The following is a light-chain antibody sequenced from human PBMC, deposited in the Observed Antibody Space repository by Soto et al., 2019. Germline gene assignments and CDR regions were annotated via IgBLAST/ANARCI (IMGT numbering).Light chain of an antibody. Sequence: DIQMTQSPSTLSASVGDRVTITCRASQSINNYLAWFLQKPGKAPKPLIYKASSLESGVPSRFSGSGSGTEFTLTISSLQPDDFATHYCQHYHSSPWTFGQGTKVDSK. CDR3: QHYHSSPWT. CDR1: QSINNY. CDR2: KAS. V-gene: IGKV1-5*03. J-gene: IGKJ1*01.